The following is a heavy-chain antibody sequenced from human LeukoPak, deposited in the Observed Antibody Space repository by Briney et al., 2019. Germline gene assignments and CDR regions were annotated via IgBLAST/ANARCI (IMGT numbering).Heavy chain of an antibody. CDR2: IYYSGST. V-gene: IGHV4-59*01. CDR3: ARGPPYIVVVTAIGFFDY. D-gene: IGHD2-21*02. J-gene: IGHJ4*02. Sequence: PSETLSLTCTVSGGSISSYYWSWIRQPPGKGLEYVGYIYYSGSTYYNPSLKSRVTISVDTSKNQFSLKLSSVTAADTAVYYCARGPPYIVVVTAIGFFDYWGQGTLVTVSS. CDR1: GGSISSYY.